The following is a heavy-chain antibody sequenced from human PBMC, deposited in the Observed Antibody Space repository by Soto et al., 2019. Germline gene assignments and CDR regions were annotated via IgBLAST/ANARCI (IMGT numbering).Heavy chain of an antibody. CDR1: GYTFTSYG. CDR3: ARGSWVDDY. J-gene: IGHJ4*02. CDR2: ISAYNGNT. Sequence: QVQLVQSGAEVKKPGASVKVSCKASGYTFTSYGISWVRQAPGQGLEWMGWISAYNGNTNYAQKLQGTVTMTPDTPPSTAYMELRSLCSVDMAVYYSARGSWVDDYWGQGALVTVPS. V-gene: IGHV1-18*03.